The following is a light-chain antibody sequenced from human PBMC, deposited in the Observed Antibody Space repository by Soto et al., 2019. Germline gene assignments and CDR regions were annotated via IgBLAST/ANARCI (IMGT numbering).Light chain of an antibody. Sequence: DIQMTQSPSSLSASVGDRVTITCRASQSLSSYLNWYQQKPVKAPKRLIYAASSLQSVVPSRFSGSGAGTDFTLTISSLQPEDFAAYFCQHSYSTPFTFGPGTKVHIK. CDR2: AAS. J-gene: IGKJ3*01. CDR1: QSLSSY. V-gene: IGKV1-39*01. CDR3: QHSYSTPFT.